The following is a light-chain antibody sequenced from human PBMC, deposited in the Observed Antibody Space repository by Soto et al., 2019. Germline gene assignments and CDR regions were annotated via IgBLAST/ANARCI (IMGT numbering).Light chain of an antibody. CDR1: QSVSSN. Sequence: EIVLTQSPATLSLSPGERATLSCRASQSVSSNLAWYQQKPGQAPRLLIYNALTRATGIPARFSGSGSGTDFTLTISSLEPEDFAVYYCHQRKSWPRTFGQGTKVDIK. CDR3: HQRKSWPRT. V-gene: IGKV3-11*01. J-gene: IGKJ1*01. CDR2: NAL.